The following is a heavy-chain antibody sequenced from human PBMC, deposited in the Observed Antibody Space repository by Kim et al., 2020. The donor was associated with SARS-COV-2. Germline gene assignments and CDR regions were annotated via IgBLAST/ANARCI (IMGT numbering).Heavy chain of an antibody. Sequence: TDYAAAVKGTFTISRDDSKKTVYLQMNSLRTEDTALYYCTTGGGCSGAWGYWGQGTQVTVSS. D-gene: IGHD1-26*01. CDR2: T. J-gene: IGHJ4*02. CDR3: TTGGGCSGAWGY. V-gene: IGHV3-15*01.